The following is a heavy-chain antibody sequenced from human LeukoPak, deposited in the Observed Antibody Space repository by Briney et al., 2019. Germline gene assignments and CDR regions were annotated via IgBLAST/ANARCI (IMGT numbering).Heavy chain of an antibody. CDR3: ARIPEY. Sequence: PGGSLRLSCAASGFTFRSYAMSWVRQAPGKGLEFVSAISKSGDDTSYGNDVKGRFTISRDNIKNTVDLEMGSLRVDDTGIYYCARIPEYWGQGTVVTVSS. J-gene: IGHJ1*01. CDR1: GFTFRSYA. V-gene: IGHV3-64*01. D-gene: IGHD2-2*01. CDR2: ISKSGDDT.